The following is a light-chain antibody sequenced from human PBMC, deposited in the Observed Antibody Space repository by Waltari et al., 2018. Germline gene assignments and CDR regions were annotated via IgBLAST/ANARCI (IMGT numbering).Light chain of an antibody. J-gene: IGKJ2*01. CDR1: LSVLYSSNNKNY. CDR3: QQYYSIPYT. Sequence: DIVMTQSPDSLAVSLCERATFNCKSSLSVLYSSNNKNYLAWYQQKPGQPPKLLIYWASTRESGVPDRFSGSGSGTDFTLTISSLQAEDVAVYYCQQYYSIPYTFGQGTKLEIK. CDR2: WAS. V-gene: IGKV4-1*01.